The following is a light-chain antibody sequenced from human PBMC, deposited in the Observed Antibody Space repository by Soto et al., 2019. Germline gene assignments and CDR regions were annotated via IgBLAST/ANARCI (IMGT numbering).Light chain of an antibody. Sequence: DIVRTQSPATLSVSPGERATLYCRASQSGSSNLAWYQQKPGQAPRLLIYGASTRATGIPARFSGSGSGTEFTLTISSQQSEDFAVYYCQQYNNWPQTFGQGNKVEIK. J-gene: IGKJ1*01. CDR2: GAS. CDR1: QSGSSN. V-gene: IGKV3-15*01. CDR3: QQYNNWPQT.